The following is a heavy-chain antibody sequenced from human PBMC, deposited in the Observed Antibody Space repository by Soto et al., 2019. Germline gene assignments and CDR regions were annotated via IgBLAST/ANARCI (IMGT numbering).Heavy chain of an antibody. CDR3: ASGFSRIVVVPAAIRYGMDV. CDR1: GFTFSSYS. CDR2: ISSSSSYI. D-gene: IGHD2-2*01. J-gene: IGHJ6*02. Sequence: EVQLVESGGGLVKPGGSLRLSCAASGFTFSSYSMNWVRQAPGKGLEWVSSISSSSSYIYYADSVKGRFTISRDNAKNSLYLQMNSLRAEDTAVYYCASGFSRIVVVPAAIRYGMDVWGQGTTVTVSS. V-gene: IGHV3-21*01.